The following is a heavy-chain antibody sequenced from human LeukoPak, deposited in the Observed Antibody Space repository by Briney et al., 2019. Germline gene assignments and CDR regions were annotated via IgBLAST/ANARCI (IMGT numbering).Heavy chain of an antibody. D-gene: IGHD6-19*01. J-gene: IGHJ3*02. CDR3: ARDIAVAGLDGDI. CDR1: GGTFSSYA. V-gene: IGHV1-69*13. CDR2: IIPIFGTA. Sequence: GASVKVSCKASGGTFSSYAISWVRQAPGQGLEWMGGIIPIFGTANYAQKFQGRVTITADESTSTAYMELSSLRSEDTAVYYCARDIAVAGLDGDIWGQGTMVTVSS.